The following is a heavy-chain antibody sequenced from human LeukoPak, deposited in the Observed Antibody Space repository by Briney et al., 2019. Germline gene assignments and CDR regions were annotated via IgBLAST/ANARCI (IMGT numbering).Heavy chain of an antibody. J-gene: IGHJ4*02. CDR3: ARRGLVGASTFDY. CDR2: FYHGGST. CDR1: GYSISTGYY. Sequence: SETLSLTCTVSGYSISTGYYWGWIRQPPGKGLEWIGTFYHGGSTYYNPSLKSRVTISVDTSKNQFSLKLSSVTAADTAVYYCARRGLVGASTFDYWGQGTLVTVSS. D-gene: IGHD1-26*01. V-gene: IGHV4-38-2*02.